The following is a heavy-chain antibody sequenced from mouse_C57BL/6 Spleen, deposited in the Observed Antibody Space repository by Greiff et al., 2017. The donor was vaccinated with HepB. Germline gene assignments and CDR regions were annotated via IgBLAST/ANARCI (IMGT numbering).Heavy chain of an antibody. CDR1: GYTFTDYY. V-gene: IGHV1-76*01. J-gene: IGHJ2*01. CDR3: ARYYYGSSSDFDY. CDR2: IYPGSGNT. Sequence: QVQLQQSGAELVRPGASVKLSCKASGYTFTDYYINWVKQRPGQGLEWIARIYPGSGNTYYNEKFKGKATLTAEKSSSTAYMQLSSLTSEDSAVYFCARYYYGSSSDFDYWGQGTTLTVSS. D-gene: IGHD1-1*01.